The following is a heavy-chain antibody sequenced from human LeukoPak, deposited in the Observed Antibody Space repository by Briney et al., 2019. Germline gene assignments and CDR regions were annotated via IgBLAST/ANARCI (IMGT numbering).Heavy chain of an antibody. CDR2: ISAYNGNT. V-gene: IGHV1-18*01. Sequence: ASVKVSCKAPGYTFTSYGISWVRQAPGQGLEWMGWISAYNGNTNYAQKLQGRVTMTTDTSTSTAYIELRSLRSDDTAVYYCAKMSPQLVNAFDIWGQGTMVTVSS. CDR1: GYTFTSYG. J-gene: IGHJ3*02. D-gene: IGHD6-6*01. CDR3: AKMSPQLVNAFDI.